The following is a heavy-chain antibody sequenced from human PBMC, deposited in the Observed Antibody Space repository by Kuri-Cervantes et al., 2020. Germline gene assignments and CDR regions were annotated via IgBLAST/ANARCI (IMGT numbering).Heavy chain of an antibody. J-gene: IGHJ3*02. CDR3: ARHGSSGYGDAFDI. V-gene: IGHV4-39*01. D-gene: IGHD3-22*01. CDR1: GGSISSSSYY. CDR2: IYYSGST. Sequence: SETLSLTCTVSGGSISSSSYYWGWFRQPPGKGLEWIGSIYYSGSTYYNPSLKSRVTISVDTSKNQFSLKLSSVTAADTAVYYCARHGSSGYGDAFDIWGQGTVVTVSS.